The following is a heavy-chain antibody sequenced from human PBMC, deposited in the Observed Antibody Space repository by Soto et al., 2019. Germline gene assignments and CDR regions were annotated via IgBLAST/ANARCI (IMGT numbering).Heavy chain of an antibody. J-gene: IGHJ6*02. CDR3: ARDLLRYNWNGVPSYYDGMDV. CDR1: GFTFSSYA. V-gene: IGHV3-30-3*01. CDR2: ISYDGSNK. Sequence: QVQLVESGGGVVQPGRSLRLSCAASGFTFSSYAMHWVRQAPGKGLEWVAVISYDGSNKYYADSVKGRFTISRDNSKNALYLQMNSMRAEDTAVYYCARDLLRYNWNGVPSYYDGMDVWGQGTTVTVSS. D-gene: IGHD1-1*01.